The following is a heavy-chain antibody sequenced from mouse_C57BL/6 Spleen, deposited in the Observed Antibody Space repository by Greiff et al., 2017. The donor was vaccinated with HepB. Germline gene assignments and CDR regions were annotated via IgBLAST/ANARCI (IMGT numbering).Heavy chain of an antibody. J-gene: IGHJ4*01. CDR1: GYTFTDYY. Sequence: VQLQESGAELVRPGASVKLSCKASGYTFTDYYINWVKQRPGQGLEWIARLYPGSGNTYYNEKFKGKATLTAEKSSSTAYMPLSSLTSEDSAVYFCARDYYGSSYDYAMDYWGQGTSVTVSS. CDR2: LYPGSGNT. D-gene: IGHD1-1*01. CDR3: ARDYYGSSYDYAMDY. V-gene: IGHV1-76*01.